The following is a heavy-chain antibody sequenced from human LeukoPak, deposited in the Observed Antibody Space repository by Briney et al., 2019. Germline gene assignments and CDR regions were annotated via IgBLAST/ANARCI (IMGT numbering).Heavy chain of an antibody. J-gene: IGHJ4*02. D-gene: IGHD4-11*01. V-gene: IGHV3-21*01. CDR1: GFTFSSYS. CDR2: ISSSSSYI. Sequence: GGSLRLSCAASGFTFSSYSMNWVRQAPGKGLEWVSSISSSSSYIYYVDSVKGRFTISRDNAKNSLYLQMNSLRAEDTAVYYCTGHHQAYSRTYWGQGTLVTVSS. CDR3: TGHHQAYSRTY.